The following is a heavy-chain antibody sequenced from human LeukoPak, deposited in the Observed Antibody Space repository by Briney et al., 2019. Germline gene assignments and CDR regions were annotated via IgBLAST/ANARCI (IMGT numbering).Heavy chain of an antibody. CDR2: IRPSGDNT. D-gene: IGHD6-19*01. J-gene: IGHJ5*02. CDR3: AKEPSRGHSSGWDWFDP. CDR1: GFTFSSYD. Sequence: GGSLRLSCAASGFTFSSYDMTWVRQAPGRGLEWVSSIRPSGDNTYYGDSVKGRFTISRDNSKNTLYLQMNSLRAEDTAVYYCAKEPSRGHSSGWDWFDPWGQGTLVTVSS. V-gene: IGHV3-23*01.